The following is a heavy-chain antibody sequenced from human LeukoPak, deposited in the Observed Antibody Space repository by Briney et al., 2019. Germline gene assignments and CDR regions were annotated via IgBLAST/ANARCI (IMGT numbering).Heavy chain of an antibody. Sequence: GESLKISCKGSGYSFTSHWIGWVRQMPGKGLEWMGIIYPGDSDTRYSPSFQGQVTISADKSISTAYPQWNSLKASDTAMYYCARRVSSSSSRVNGLDWFDPWGQGTLVTVSS. V-gene: IGHV5-51*01. D-gene: IGHD6-6*01. J-gene: IGHJ5*02. CDR2: IYPGDSDT. CDR1: GYSFTSHW. CDR3: ARRVSSSSSRVNGLDWFDP.